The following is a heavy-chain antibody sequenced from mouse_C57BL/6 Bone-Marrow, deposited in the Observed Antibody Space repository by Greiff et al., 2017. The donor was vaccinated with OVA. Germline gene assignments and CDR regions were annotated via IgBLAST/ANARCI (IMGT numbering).Heavy chain of an antibody. V-gene: IGHV5-6*01. Sequence: EVKLMESGGDLVKPGGSLKLSCAASGFTFSSYGMSWVRQTPDKRLEWVATISSGGSYTYYPDSVKGRFTISRDNAKNTLYLQMSSLKSEDTAMYYCARKLGQGYWGQGTTLTVSS. CDR1: GFTFSSYG. CDR3: ARKLGQGY. J-gene: IGHJ2*01. D-gene: IGHD4-1*01. CDR2: ISSGGSYT.